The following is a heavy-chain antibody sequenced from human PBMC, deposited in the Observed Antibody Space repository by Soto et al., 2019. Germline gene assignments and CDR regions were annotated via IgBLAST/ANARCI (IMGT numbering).Heavy chain of an antibody. CDR2: ISYDGSNK. Sequence: QVQLVESGGGVVQPGRSLRLSCEASGCTSSSYVMHWVRQAPGKGQEWVAVISYDGSNKHYADSVKGRFTISRDNSKNTLYLEMNSLRGEDTAVYSCARGDPYYGMDVWGQGTTVTVSS. V-gene: IGHV3-30*03. CDR3: ARGDPYYGMDV. CDR1: GCTSSSYV. J-gene: IGHJ6*02.